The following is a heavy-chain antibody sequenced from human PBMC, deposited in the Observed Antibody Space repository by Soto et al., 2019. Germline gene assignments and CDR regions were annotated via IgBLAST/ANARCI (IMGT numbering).Heavy chain of an antibody. CDR1: GFTFSRFW. Sequence: GGSLRLSCAASGFTFSRFWMHWVRQAPGKGLVWVSRITEDGSTTTYADSVKGRFTISRDNAKNTVYLQMNSLRAEDTAVYYCATLNSFGSDYWGQGTVVTVSS. V-gene: IGHV3-74*01. CDR2: ITEDGSTT. D-gene: IGHD3-10*01. CDR3: ATLNSFGSDY. J-gene: IGHJ4*02.